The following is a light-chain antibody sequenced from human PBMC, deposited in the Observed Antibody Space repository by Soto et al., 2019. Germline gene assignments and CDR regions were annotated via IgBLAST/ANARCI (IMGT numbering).Light chain of an antibody. CDR3: CSYTRSGTLI. CDR2: DLS. CDR1: SGDIGDYNY. J-gene: IGLJ1*01. Sequence: QSVLTQPASVSGSPGQSITISCVGTSGDIGDYNYVSWYQQHPGKVPKVIIYDLSNRPSGVSYRFSGTKSGNTASLTVSGLQAEDEADYYCCSYTRSGTLIFGTGTKVTVL. V-gene: IGLV2-14*01.